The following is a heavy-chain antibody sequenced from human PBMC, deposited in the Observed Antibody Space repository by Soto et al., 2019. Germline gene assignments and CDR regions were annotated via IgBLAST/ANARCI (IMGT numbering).Heavy chain of an antibody. CDR2: INHSGST. J-gene: IGHJ4*02. Sequence: QVQLQQWGAGLLKPSETLSLTCAVYGGSFSGYYWSWIRQPPGTGLEWIGEINHSGSTNYNPSLKRRVAISVDTSTNQFSLKLSSVTAADTAVYYCARDLYSSSPFDYWGQGTLVTVSS. D-gene: IGHD6-6*01. V-gene: IGHV4-34*01. CDR3: ARDLYSSSPFDY. CDR1: GGSFSGYY.